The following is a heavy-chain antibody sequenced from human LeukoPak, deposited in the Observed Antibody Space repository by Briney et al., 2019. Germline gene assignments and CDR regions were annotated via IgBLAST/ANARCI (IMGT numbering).Heavy chain of an antibody. J-gene: IGHJ4*02. CDR2: MNPNSGNT. CDR3: ATRAMVRGRDY. Sequence: GASVKVSCKASGYTFTSYDINWVRQATGQGLEWMGWMNPNSGNTGYAQKFQGRVTMTEDTSTDTAYMELSSLRSEDTAVYYCATRAMVRGRDYWGQGTLVTVSS. V-gene: IGHV1-8*02. CDR1: GYTFTSYD. D-gene: IGHD3-10*01.